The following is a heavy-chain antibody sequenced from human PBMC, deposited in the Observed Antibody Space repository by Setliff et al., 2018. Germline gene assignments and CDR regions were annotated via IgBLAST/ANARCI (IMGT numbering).Heavy chain of an antibody. J-gene: IGHJ4*02. CDR1: GDSFSDYY. CDR2: INHSGHT. D-gene: IGHD1-1*01. CDR3: ARDTGQPNYFES. Sequence: SETLSLTCAGYGDSFSDYYWSWIRQPPGQGLEWIEEINHSGHTNYSPSLKSRVTMSVDTSKRQFSLKLGSATAADTAVYYCARDTGQPNYFESWGLGTLVTVSS. V-gene: IGHV4-34*01.